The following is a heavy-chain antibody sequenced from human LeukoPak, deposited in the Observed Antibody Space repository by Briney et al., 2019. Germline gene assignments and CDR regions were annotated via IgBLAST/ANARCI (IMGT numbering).Heavy chain of an antibody. CDR2: MYHSGDT. V-gene: IGHV4-38-2*02. Sequence: LETLSLTCTVSGYSVSGGYYWGWIRQPPGKGLEWIGSMYHSGDTYYNPSLKSRVSISVDTSKNQLSLKLSSVTAADTAVYYCARSKAHLSTSWYGTWFDPWGQGTLVTVSS. CDR3: ARSKAHLSTSWYGTWFDP. CDR1: GYSVSGGYY. J-gene: IGHJ5*02. D-gene: IGHD2-2*01.